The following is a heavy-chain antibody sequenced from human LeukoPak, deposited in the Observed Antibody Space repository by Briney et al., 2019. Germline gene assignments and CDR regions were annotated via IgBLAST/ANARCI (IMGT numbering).Heavy chain of an antibody. CDR1: GFTFSSYG. V-gene: IGHV3-30*18. CDR3: AKDLYNWNDFFDY. CDR2: ISYDGSNK. J-gene: IGHJ4*02. Sequence: GGSLRLSCAASGFTFSSYGMHWVRQAPGKGLEWVAVISYDGSNKYYADSVKGRFTISRDNSKNTLYLQMNSLRAKDTAVYYCAKDLYNWNDFFDYWGQGTLVTVSS. D-gene: IGHD1-1*01.